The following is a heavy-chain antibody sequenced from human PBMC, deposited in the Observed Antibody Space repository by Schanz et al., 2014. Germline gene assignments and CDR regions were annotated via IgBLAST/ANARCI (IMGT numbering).Heavy chain of an antibody. CDR1: GGSIRSGTYY. J-gene: IGHJ2*01. D-gene: IGHD5-12*01. CDR2: VFPNGIT. V-gene: IGHV4-61*02. Sequence: QVQLQESGPGLVKPSQTLSLTCTVSGGSIRSGTYYWSWIRQPAGKALAWFGRVFPNGITNYNPALKSRVTIARDTSRNKFSLTLSSLTAADTAVYYCARDATWRLDLWGRGTLXTVSS. CDR3: ARDATWRLDL.